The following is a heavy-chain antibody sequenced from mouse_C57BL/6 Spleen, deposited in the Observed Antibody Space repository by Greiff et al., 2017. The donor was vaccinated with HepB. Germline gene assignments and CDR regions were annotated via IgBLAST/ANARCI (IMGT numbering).Heavy chain of an antibody. CDR3: ARGGGDSMDY. D-gene: IGHD2-13*01. Sequence: QVQLQQSGAELARPGASVKLSCKASGYTFTSYGMNWVKQRPGKGLEWIGEIYPRSGNTYYNEKFKGKATLTADKSSSTAYMELLSMTSEDSAVYGGARGGGDSMDYWGQGTSVTVSS. J-gene: IGHJ4*01. CDR2: IYPRSGNT. V-gene: IGHV1-81*01. CDR1: GYTFTSYG.